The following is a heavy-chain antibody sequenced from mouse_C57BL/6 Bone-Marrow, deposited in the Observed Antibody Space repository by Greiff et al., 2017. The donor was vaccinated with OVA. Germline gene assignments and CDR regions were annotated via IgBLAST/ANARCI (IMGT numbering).Heavy chain of an antibody. J-gene: IGHJ1*03. V-gene: IGHV14-1*01. CDR2: IDPEDGDT. D-gene: IGHD2-3*01. CDR1: GFNITDYY. Sequence: VQLQQSGAELVRPGASVKLSCTASGFNITDYYMHWVKQRPEQGLEWIGRIDPEDGDTEYAPKFQGKATMTADTSSNTAYLQLSSLTSEDTAVYYCTTSDGYHYWYFDVWGTGTTVTVSS. CDR3: TTSDGYHYWYFDV.